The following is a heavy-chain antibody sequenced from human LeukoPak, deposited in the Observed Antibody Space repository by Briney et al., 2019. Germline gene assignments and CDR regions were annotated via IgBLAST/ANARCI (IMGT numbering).Heavy chain of an antibody. CDR2: IYYSGST. Sequence: AETLSLTCTVSGGSISSYYWSWIRQPPGKGLEWIGYIYYSGSTNYNPSLKSRVTISVDTSKNQFSLKLSSVTAADTAVYSCARSRSSRWYHMDVWGKGTTVTVSS. CDR1: GGSISSYY. CDR3: ARSRSSRWYHMDV. D-gene: IGHD6-13*01. V-gene: IGHV4-59*01. J-gene: IGHJ6*03.